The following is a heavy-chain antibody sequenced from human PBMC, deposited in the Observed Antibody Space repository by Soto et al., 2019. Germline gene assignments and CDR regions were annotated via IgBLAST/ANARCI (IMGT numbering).Heavy chain of an antibody. CDR2: IIPIFGTT. V-gene: IGHV1-69*13. CDR1: GGTFSSYA. Sequence: GASVKVSCKASGGTFSSYAISWVRQAPGQGLEWMGGIIPIFGTTNYAQKFQGRVTITADESTSTAYMELSSLRSEDTAIYYCAKDSNAGSSIWGQGTLVTVSS. CDR3: AKDSNAGSSI. D-gene: IGHD6-6*01. J-gene: IGHJ4*02.